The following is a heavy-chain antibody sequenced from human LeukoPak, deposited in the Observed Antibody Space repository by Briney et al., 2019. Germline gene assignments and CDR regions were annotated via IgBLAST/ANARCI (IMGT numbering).Heavy chain of an antibody. V-gene: IGHV3-21*01. CDR3: ARDPNYYDSSGYYHPLNFDY. CDR1: GFTFSAFN. CDR2: ISSSSSYI. J-gene: IGHJ4*02. D-gene: IGHD3-22*01. Sequence: GGSLRLSCAASGFTFSAFNMNWVRQAPGKGLEWVSSISSSSSYIYYADSVKGRFTISRDNAKNSLYLQMNSLRAEDTAVYYCARDPNYYDSSGYYHPLNFDYWGQGTLVTVSS.